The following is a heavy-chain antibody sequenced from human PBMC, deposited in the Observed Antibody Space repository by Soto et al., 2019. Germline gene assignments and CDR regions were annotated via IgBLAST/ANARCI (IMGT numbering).Heavy chain of an antibody. CDR1: GYTFTGYY. Sequence: ASVKVSCKASGYTFTGYYMHWVRQAPGQGLEWMGWINPNSGGTNYAQKFQGWVTMTRDTSISTAYMELSRLRSDDTAVYYCARPGTYYDFWSGTPHMDVWGKGTTVTVSS. CDR3: ARPGTYYDFWSGTPHMDV. V-gene: IGHV1-2*04. CDR2: INPNSGGT. D-gene: IGHD3-3*01. J-gene: IGHJ6*03.